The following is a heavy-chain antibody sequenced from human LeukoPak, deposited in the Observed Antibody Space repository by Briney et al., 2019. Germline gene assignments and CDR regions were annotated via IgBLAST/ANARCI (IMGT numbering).Heavy chain of an antibody. Sequence: SVKVSCNTSGGTCTSYAITWVRQAPGQGLEWMGKIIPISGTTNYAQKFQGRVTFTADESTSTAYMELSSLRSEDTALYYCARKLRLGGNWFDPWGQGTLVTVSS. CDR2: IIPISGTT. J-gene: IGHJ5*02. D-gene: IGHD1-26*01. CDR3: ARKLRLGGNWFDP. CDR1: GGTCTSYA. V-gene: IGHV1-69*15.